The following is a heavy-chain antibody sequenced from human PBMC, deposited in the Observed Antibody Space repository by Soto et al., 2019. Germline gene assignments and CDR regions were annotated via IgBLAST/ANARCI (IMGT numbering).Heavy chain of an antibody. J-gene: IGHJ4*02. Sequence: PGGSLRLSCAASGFTFSSYSLHWVRQAPGKGLEWVAVISSDGSTTYYADSVKGRFTVSRDNSRNTLYLQMNSLRTDDTAVYYGAGGGGSLNPGFDLWRQGTLVTVSS. CDR1: GFTFSSYS. CDR2: ISSDGSTT. CDR3: AGGGGSLNPGFDL. D-gene: IGHD3-16*01. V-gene: IGHV3-30*04.